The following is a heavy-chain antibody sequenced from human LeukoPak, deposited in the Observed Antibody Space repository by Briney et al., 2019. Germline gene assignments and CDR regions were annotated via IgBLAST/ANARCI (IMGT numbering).Heavy chain of an antibody. V-gene: IGHV3-23*01. CDR3: ATDPRELRFFDY. CDR1: GFTFSSYA. CDR2: ISGSGGST. D-gene: IGHD1-26*01. J-gene: IGHJ4*02. Sequence: GGSLRLSCAASGFTFSSYAMSWVRQAPGKGLEWVSAISGSGGSTYYADSVKGRFTIFRDNSKNTLYLQMNSLRAEDTAVYYFATDPRELRFFDYWGQGTLVTVSS.